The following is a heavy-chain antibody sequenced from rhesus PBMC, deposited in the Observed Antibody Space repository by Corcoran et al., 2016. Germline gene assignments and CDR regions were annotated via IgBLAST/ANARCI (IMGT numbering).Heavy chain of an antibody. CDR3: ARKKDWSDYYDVDAFDF. V-gene: IGHV4-160*01. J-gene: IGHJ3*01. CDR1: GGSISSNY. D-gene: IGHD3-22*01. CDR2: IYGSGGSP. Sequence: QVQLQESGPGLVKPSETLSLTCAASGGSISSNYWSWIRQPPGQGLEWIGRIYGSGGSPDYNPSLKSRVTISTDTSKNQFSLQLSSVTAADTAVYYCARKKDWSDYYDVDAFDFWGQGLRVTVSS.